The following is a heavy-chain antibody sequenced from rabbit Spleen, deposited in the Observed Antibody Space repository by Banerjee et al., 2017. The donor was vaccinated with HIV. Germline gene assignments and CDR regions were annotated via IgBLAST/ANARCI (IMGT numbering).Heavy chain of an antibody. Sequence: QSLEESGGDLVKPGASLTLTCTASGFSFSSSYWICWVRQAPGKGLEWIACIYTGDSGSTYYASWAKGRFTISKTSSTTVTLQMTSLTAADTATYFCASDVNYNNVGAYGMDLWGQGTLVTVS. CDR1: GFSFSSSYW. J-gene: IGHJ6*01. CDR3: ASDVNYNNVGAYGMDL. D-gene: IGHD1-1*01. CDR2: IYTGDSGST. V-gene: IGHV1S40*01.